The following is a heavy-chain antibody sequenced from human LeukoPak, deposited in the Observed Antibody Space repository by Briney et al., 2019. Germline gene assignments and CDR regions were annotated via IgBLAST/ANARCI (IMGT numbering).Heavy chain of an antibody. J-gene: IGHJ4*02. CDR2: ISSDSNII. CDR3: ARNPAGIGDY. D-gene: IGHD1-26*01. Sequence: GGSLRLSCAASGFTFTTYNMNWVRQAPGKGLEWVSFISSDSNIIYYADSVKGRFTASRDNAKNSLYLQMNSLTDEDTAVYYCARNPAGIGDYWGQGTLVTVSS. V-gene: IGHV3-48*02. CDR1: GFTFTTYN.